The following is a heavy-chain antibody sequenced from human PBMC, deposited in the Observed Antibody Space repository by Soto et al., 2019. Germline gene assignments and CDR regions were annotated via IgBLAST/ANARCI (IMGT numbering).Heavy chain of an antibody. CDR3: ARRHVSSIHFLRFDD. CDR2: IIPSSETT. V-gene: IGHV1-69*13. Sequence: ASVKVSCKASGGTFDNYVLNWVRQAPGQGLEWVGGIIPSSETTNYAQKFRGRLTLIADANIVYMELSSLRSDDTAIYYCARRHVSSIHFLRFDDWGQGTLFTVSS. D-gene: IGHD3-3*02. J-gene: IGHJ4*02. CDR1: GGTFDNYV.